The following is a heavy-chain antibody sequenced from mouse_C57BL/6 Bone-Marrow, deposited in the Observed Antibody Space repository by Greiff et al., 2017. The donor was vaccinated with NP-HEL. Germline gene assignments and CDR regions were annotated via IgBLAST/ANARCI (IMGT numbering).Heavy chain of an antibody. V-gene: IGHV1-82*01. CDR2: IYPGDGDT. D-gene: IGHD1-1*01. Sequence: QVQLQQSGPELVKPGASVKISCKASGYAFSSSWMNWVKQRPGKGLEWIGRIYPGDGDTNYNGKFKGKATLTADKSSSTAYMQLSSLTSEDSAVYFCARGDYSGSSSDDWGQGTTLTVSS. J-gene: IGHJ2*01. CDR3: ARGDYSGSSSDD. CDR1: GYAFSSSW.